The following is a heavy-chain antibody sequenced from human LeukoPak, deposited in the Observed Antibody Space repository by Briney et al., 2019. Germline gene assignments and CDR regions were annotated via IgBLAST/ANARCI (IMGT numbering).Heavy chain of an antibody. Sequence: SETLSLTCAVHGGSFSGYYWSWIRQPPGKGLEWIGEINHSGSTNYNPSLKSRVTISVDTSKNQFSLKLSSVTAADTAVYYCARGVPAALYYFDYWGQGTLVTVSS. V-gene: IGHV4-34*01. CDR1: GGSFSGYY. CDR2: INHSGST. J-gene: IGHJ4*02. D-gene: IGHD2-2*01. CDR3: ARGVPAALYYFDY.